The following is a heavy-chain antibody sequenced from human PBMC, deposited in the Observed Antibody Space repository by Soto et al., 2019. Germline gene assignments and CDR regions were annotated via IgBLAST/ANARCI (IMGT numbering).Heavy chain of an antibody. CDR1: GYNFATYW. CDR2: IYPGDSDT. CDR3: ARHGFYGDYASNYFDP. V-gene: IGHV5-51*01. J-gene: IGHJ5*02. Sequence: GESLKISCKGSGYNFATYWIAWVRQMPGKGLEYMGIIYPGDSDTRYSPSFQGQVTFSADKSISTAYLQWSSLKASDTAMYYRARHGFYGDYASNYFDPWGQGTLVTVSS. D-gene: IGHD4-17*01.